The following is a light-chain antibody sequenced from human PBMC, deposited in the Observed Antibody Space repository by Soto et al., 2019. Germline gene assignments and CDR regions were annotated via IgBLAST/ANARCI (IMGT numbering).Light chain of an antibody. CDR3: SSYRSSSTLGV. CDR1: SSDIGDYNY. J-gene: IGLJ1*01. CDR2: EVS. V-gene: IGLV2-14*01. Sequence: QSVLTQPASVSGSPGQSITISCTGTSSDIGDYNYVSWYQQHSGKAPKLMIYEVSNRPSGVSNRFSGSKSGNTASLTISGLQAEDEADYYCSSYRSSSTLGVFGTGTKLTVL.